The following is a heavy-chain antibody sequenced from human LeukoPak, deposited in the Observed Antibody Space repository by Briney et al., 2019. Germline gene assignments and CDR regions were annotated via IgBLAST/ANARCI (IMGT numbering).Heavy chain of an antibody. D-gene: IGHD6-13*01. V-gene: IGHV3-15*01. Sequence: WGSLTLSCAASGFTFSDAWMSWVRQAPGKGLEWVGRIKSKTDGGTTDYAAPVKGRFTISRDDSKNTLYLQMNSLKTEDTAVYYCTTENLIAAGYYFDYWGQGTLVTVSS. J-gene: IGHJ4*02. CDR3: TTENLIAAGYYFDY. CDR1: GFTFSDAW. CDR2: IKSKTDGGTT.